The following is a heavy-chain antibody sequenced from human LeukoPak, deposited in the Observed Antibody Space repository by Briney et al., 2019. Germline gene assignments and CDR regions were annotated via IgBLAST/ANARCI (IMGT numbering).Heavy chain of an antibody. Sequence: SETLSLTCTVSGGSISSSSYYWSWIRQPPGKGLEWIGYIYYSGSTNYNPSLKSRVTISVDTSKNQFSLKLSSVTAADTAVYYCARVKKHSLFFGVSIYYYYGMDVWGQGTTVTVSS. CDR1: GGSISSSSYY. D-gene: IGHD3-16*01. CDR2: IYYSGST. V-gene: IGHV4-61*01. J-gene: IGHJ6*02. CDR3: ARVKKHSLFFGVSIYYYYGMDV.